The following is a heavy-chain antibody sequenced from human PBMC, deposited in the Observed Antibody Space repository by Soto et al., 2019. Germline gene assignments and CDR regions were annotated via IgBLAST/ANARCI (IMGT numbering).Heavy chain of an antibody. D-gene: IGHD2-2*01. CDR3: AHTIVVVPTAHDDFDV. V-gene: IGHV2-5*02. Sequence: QITLKESGPPRVIPTQTLTLTSTYSGFSLSSIGVGVDWIRQPPGKALQWLGILYWDDDKHYSPSLKSRISIGKDTSKDQVVLTLTNIDPVDTATYYCAHTIVVVPTAHDDFDVWGQGTMVTVSS. J-gene: IGHJ3*01. CDR1: GFSLSSIGVG. CDR2: LYWDDDK.